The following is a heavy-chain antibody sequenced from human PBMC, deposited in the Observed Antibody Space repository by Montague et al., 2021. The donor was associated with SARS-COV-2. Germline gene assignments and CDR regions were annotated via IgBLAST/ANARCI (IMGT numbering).Heavy chain of an antibody. CDR3: AGHETGDPPFGD. CDR2: IYYSGRX. J-gene: IGHJ4*02. CDR1: GGSIMRSDYT. D-gene: IGHD7-27*01. Sequence: SETLSLTCTVSGGSIMRSDYTWGCNRQAPGKGLEWNGNIYYSGRXXYTPSRKTRLSMCIYKSKNQFSLRLNSVTAADTSIYYCAGHETGDPPFGDWGQGTLVTVSS. V-gene: IGHV4-39*01.